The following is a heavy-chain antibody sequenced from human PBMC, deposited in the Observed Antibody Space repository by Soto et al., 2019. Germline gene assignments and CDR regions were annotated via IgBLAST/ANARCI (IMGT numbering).Heavy chain of an antibody. CDR2: ISAYNGNT. V-gene: IGHV1-18*01. CDR1: GYTFTSYG. CDR3: ATPRSGRFLEWFPEGSLGY. Sequence: ASVKVSCKASGYTFTSYGISWVRQAPGQGLEWMGWISAYNGNTNYAQKLQGRVTMTRDTSTSTVYMELRSLRSEDTAVYYCATPRSGRFLEWFPEGSLGYRGQG. J-gene: IGHJ4*02. D-gene: IGHD3-3*01.